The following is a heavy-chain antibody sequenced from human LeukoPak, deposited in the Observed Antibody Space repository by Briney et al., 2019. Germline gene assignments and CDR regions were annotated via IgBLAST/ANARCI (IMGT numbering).Heavy chain of an antibody. CDR3: ARETPRRGETRDGYR. CDR1: GFTFSRYT. J-gene: IGHJ4*02. CDR2: ISSSGTTK. D-gene: IGHD5-24*01. Sequence: GGSLRLSCAASGFTFSRYTMNWVRQAPGKGLEWVSYISSSGTTKYYADSVKGRFTISRDNAKNSLYLQMNSLRAEDTAVYYCARETPRRGETRDGYRWGQGTLVTVSS. V-gene: IGHV3-48*04.